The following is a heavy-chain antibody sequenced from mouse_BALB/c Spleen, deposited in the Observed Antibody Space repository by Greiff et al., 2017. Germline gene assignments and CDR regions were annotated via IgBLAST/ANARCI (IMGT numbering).Heavy chain of an antibody. CDR2: IYWDDDK. D-gene: IGHD4-1*01. Sequence: VTLKVSGPGILQPSQTLSLTCSFSGFSLSTSGMGVSWIRQPSGKGLEWLAHIYWDDDKRYNPSLKSRLTISKDTSRNHVFLKITSVDTANTATYYCTRTGSYFDFWGQGTTLTVSS. V-gene: IGHV8-12*01. CDR1: GFSLSTSGMG. J-gene: IGHJ2*01. CDR3: TRTGSYFDF.